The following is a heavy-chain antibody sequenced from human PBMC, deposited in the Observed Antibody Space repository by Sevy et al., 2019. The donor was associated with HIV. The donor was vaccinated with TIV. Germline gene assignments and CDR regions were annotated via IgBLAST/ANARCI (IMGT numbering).Heavy chain of an antibody. Sequence: ASVKVSCKASGDTFSNYALSWVRQAPGQGLEWMGGIIPIFGTTNFAQTFQGRVTLTADESRSTAYMELSSLKSADTAVYYCARTPLLSIPGTTDVYFDNWGQGTLVTVSS. V-gene: IGHV1-69*13. CDR3: ARTPLLSIPGTTDVYFDN. CDR1: GDTFSNYA. D-gene: IGHD4-4*01. J-gene: IGHJ4*02. CDR2: IIPIFGTT.